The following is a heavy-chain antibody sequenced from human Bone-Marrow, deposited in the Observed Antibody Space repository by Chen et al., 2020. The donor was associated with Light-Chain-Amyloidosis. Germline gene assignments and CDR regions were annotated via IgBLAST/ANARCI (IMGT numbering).Heavy chain of an antibody. J-gene: IGHJ4*02. V-gene: IGHV5-51*01. CDR2: IYPDDSDA. CDR1: GYTFPNYW. D-gene: IGHD5-12*01. CDR3: ARRRDGYNFDY. Sequence: EVQLEQSGPEVKKPGESLKISCQGSGYTFPNYWIGWGCQMPGKGLEWMGVIYPDDSDARYSPSFEGQVTISADKSITTAYLQWRSLKASDTAMYYCARRRDGYNFDYWGQGTLVTVSS.